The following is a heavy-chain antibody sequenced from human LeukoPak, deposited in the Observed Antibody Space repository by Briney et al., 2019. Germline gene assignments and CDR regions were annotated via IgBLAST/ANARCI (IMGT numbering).Heavy chain of an antibody. D-gene: IGHD5-12*01. V-gene: IGHV3-23*01. CDR3: AKARGYDLEYYFDY. CDR1: GFTFSSYA. J-gene: IGHJ4*02. Sequence: QPGGSLRLSCAASGFTFSSYAMSWVRQAPGKELEWVSAISGSGGSTYYADSVKGRFTISRDNSKNTLYLQMNSLRAEDTAVYYCAKARGYDLEYYFDYWGQGTLVTVSS. CDR2: ISGSGGST.